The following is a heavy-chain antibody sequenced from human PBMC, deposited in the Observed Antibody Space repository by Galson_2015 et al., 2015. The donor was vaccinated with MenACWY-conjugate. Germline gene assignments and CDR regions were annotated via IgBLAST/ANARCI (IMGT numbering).Heavy chain of an antibody. Sequence: SVKVSCKVSGSRLSELFMHWVRQAPGEGLEWMGGVDPENGEIIYAQKFQGRVTMTEDTSTDTGYMELRSLRSEDTAVYYCASVRAGYCHRGTGYCLDVWGQGATVTVSS. J-gene: IGHJ6*02. V-gene: IGHV1-24*01. CDR1: GSRLSELF. CDR3: ASVRAGYCHRGTGYCLDV. CDR2: VDPENGEI. D-gene: IGHD2-15*01.